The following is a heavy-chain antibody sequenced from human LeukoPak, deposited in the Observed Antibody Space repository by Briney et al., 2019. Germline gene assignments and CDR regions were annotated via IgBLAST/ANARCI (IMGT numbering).Heavy chain of an antibody. D-gene: IGHD1-1*01. CDR1: GYSVSSGLF. Sequence: PSETLSLTCAVSGYSVSSGLFWGWIRQPPRKGLEWIATIYHNGITHYSPSLKSRLTISVDTSKNQFSLKMSSVTAADTAVYYCTRGVALSDHGIIDSWGQGTLATVSS. J-gene: IGHJ4*02. CDR3: TRGVALSDHGIIDS. V-gene: IGHV4-38-2*01. CDR2: IYHNGIT.